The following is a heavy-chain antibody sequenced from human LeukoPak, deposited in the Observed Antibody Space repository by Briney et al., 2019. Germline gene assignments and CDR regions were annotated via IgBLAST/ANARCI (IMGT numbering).Heavy chain of an antibody. V-gene: IGHV3-23*01. J-gene: IGHJ5*02. Sequence: GRSLRLSCAASGFTFDDYAMHWVRQAPGKGLEWVSGISGSGGSTYYADSVKGRFTISRDISKNTLYLQMNSLRAEDTAVYYCAKDHYGSGSYRWFDPWGQGTLVTVSS. D-gene: IGHD3-10*01. CDR3: AKDHYGSGSYRWFDP. CDR2: ISGSGGST. CDR1: GFTFDDYA.